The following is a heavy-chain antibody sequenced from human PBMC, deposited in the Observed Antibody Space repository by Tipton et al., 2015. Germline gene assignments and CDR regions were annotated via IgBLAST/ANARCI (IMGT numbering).Heavy chain of an antibody. CDR3: AGLYAYFAY. J-gene: IGHJ4*02. CDR1: GGSISNYY. CDR2: IYSSGST. D-gene: IGHD2/OR15-2a*01. Sequence: TLSLTCTASGGSISNYYWSWIRQPPGKGLEWIGYIYSSGSTSYNPSLKSRVTISLDTSKNQFSLRLTTVTAADTAVYYCAGLYAYFAYWGQGALVTVSS. V-gene: IGHV4-59*01.